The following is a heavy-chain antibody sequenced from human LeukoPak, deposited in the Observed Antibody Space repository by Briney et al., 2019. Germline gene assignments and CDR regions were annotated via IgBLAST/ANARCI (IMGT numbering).Heavy chain of an antibody. CDR1: GFTFSSYA. D-gene: IGHD5-18*01. Sequence: GGSLRLSCAASGFTFSSYAMSWVRQAPGKGLEWVSAISGSGGSTYYADSVKGRFTISRDNSKNTLYLQMNSLRAEDTAVYYCAKPLGYSYGIYYYGMDVWGQGTTVTVSS. J-gene: IGHJ6*02. CDR3: AKPLGYSYGIYYYGMDV. V-gene: IGHV3-23*01. CDR2: ISGSGGST.